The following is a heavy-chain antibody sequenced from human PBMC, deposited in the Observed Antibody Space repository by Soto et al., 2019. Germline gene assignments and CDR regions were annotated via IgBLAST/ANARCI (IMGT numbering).Heavy chain of an antibody. V-gene: IGHV4-31*03. CDR3: ARDSYDLQSYYYYMDV. D-gene: IGHD3-3*01. CDR1: GGSISSGGYY. Sequence: SETLSLTCTVSGGSISSGGYYWSWIRQHPGKGLEWIGYIYYSGSTYYNPSLKSRVTISVDTSKNQFSLKLSSVTAADTAVYYCARDSYDLQSYYYYMDVWGKGTTVTVSS. J-gene: IGHJ6*03. CDR2: IYYSGST.